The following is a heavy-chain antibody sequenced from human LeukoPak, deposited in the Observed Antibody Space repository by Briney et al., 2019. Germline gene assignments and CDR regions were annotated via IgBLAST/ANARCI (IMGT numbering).Heavy chain of an antibody. CDR2: INHSGST. D-gene: IGHD3-16*01. Sequence: SETLSLTCAVYGGSFSGFYWSWSREPPGEGLGWIGEINHSGSTNYNPSLKSRVTIPVDTSKNQFSLKLSSATAADTAVYYCARSPRGIRLDYWGQGTLVTVSS. CDR3: ARSPRGIRLDY. J-gene: IGHJ4*02. V-gene: IGHV4-34*01. CDR1: GGSFSGFY.